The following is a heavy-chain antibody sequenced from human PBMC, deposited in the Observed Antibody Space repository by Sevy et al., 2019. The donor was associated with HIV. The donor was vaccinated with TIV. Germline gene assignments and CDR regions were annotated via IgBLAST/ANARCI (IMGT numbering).Heavy chain of an antibody. J-gene: IGHJ6*02. CDR2: ISAYNGNT. CDR3: ARDKKAEAARPGLNYYYYGMDV. Sequence: ASVKVSCKASGYTFTSYGISWVRQAPGQGLEWMGWISAYNGNTNYAQKLQGRVTMTTVTYRSTAYLELRGLRSDDTAVDYCARDKKAEAARPGLNYYYYGMDVWGQGTTVTVSS. D-gene: IGHD6-6*01. V-gene: IGHV1-18*01. CDR1: GYTFTSYG.